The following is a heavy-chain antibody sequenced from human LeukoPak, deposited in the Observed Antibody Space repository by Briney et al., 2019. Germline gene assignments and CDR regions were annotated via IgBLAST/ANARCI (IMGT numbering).Heavy chain of an antibody. CDR1: GGSISDFY. Sequence: SETLSLTCTVSGGSISDFYWSWIWQPPGKGPEWIGYISSSGSPNYNPTLGSRVTISADTSNSQFSLKLSSVTAADTAVYFCARRAGRFNNWFDPWGQGILVTVSS. D-gene: IGHD3-16*01. J-gene: IGHJ5*02. CDR3: ARRAGRFNNWFDP. CDR2: ISSSGSP. V-gene: IGHV4-4*09.